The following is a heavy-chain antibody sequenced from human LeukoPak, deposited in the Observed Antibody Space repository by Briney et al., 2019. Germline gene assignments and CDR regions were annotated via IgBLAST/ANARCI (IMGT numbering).Heavy chain of an antibody. V-gene: IGHV4-30-4*08. Sequence: KPSQTLSLTCTVSGASISSGDYYWSWIRQPPGKGLEWIGYIYYSGTTYYNPSLKSRITISVDTSKNQSSLKLSSVTAADTAVYYCARDDQFRWFDYWGQGTLVTVSS. CDR3: ARDDQFRWFDY. CDR1: GASISSGDYY. D-gene: IGHD2-21*01. CDR2: IYYSGTT. J-gene: IGHJ4*02.